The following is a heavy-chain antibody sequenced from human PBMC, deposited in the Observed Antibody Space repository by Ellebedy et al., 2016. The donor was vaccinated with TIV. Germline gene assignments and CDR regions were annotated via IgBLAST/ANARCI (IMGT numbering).Heavy chain of an antibody. V-gene: IGHV1-69*04. D-gene: IGHD1-26*01. CDR2: IIPILGIA. CDR3: ARWAGSSGSFQGPYDY. J-gene: IGHJ4*02. CDR1: GGTLSNYA. Sequence: AASVKVSCKASGGTLSNYAINWVRQAPGQGLEWMGRIIPILGIADYAQNFQGRVTFTADKSTSTAYMELSSLRSEDTAVYYGARWAGSSGSFQGPYDYWGQGTLVTVSS.